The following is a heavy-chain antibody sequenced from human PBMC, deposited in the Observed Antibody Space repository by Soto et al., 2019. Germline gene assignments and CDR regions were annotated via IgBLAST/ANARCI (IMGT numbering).Heavy chain of an antibody. CDR3: AKKYSSGWSDFPH. CDR2: ISGGGGTT. J-gene: IGHJ1*01. D-gene: IGHD6-19*01. Sequence: EVQLLESGGNLVQPGGSLRLSCAASGFTFSTYAMSWVRQAPGKGLEWVSGISGGGGTTYYAHSVKGRFTIPRDNSKNTLYLQMNSLRAEDTAVYYCAKKYSSGWSDFPHWGQGTRVTVSS. V-gene: IGHV3-23*01. CDR1: GFTFSTYA.